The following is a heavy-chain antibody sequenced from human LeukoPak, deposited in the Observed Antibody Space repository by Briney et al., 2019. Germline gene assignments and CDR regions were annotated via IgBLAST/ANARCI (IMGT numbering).Heavy chain of an antibody. CDR3: ARDKIPYDSSAP. Sequence: PSQTLSLTCTVSGDSLSSGSSYWSWIRQLPGKGLEWIGYIYYSGSTYYNPSLRSRVSMSVDTPKNQFSLKLNSVTAADTAVYYCARDKIPYDSSAPWGQGTLVTVSP. CDR2: IYYSGST. J-gene: IGHJ5*02. CDR1: GDSLSSGSSY. V-gene: IGHV4-31*03. D-gene: IGHD3-22*01.